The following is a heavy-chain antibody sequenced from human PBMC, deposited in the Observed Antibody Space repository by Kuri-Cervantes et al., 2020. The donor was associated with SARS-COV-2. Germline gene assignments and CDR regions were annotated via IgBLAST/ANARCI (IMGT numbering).Heavy chain of an antibody. Sequence: GGSLKISCAASGFTFSSYSMNWVRQAPGKGLEWVSYISSSSSTIYYADSVKGRFTISRDNAKNSLYLQMNSLRAEDTAVYYCARDGVKGTIFGVVEVVEGMDVWGQGTTVTVSS. CDR2: ISSSSSTI. D-gene: IGHD3-3*01. CDR3: ARDGVKGTIFGVVEVVEGMDV. V-gene: IGHV3-48*04. J-gene: IGHJ6*02. CDR1: GFTFSSYS.